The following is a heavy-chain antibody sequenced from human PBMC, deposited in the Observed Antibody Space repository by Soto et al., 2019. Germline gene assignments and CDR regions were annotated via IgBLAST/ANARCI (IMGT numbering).Heavy chain of an antibody. J-gene: IGHJ5*02. CDR1: GVSFSGYY. D-gene: IGHD3-10*01. CDR3: ARSRGRIYYGSGSYYTFWFDP. V-gene: IGHV4-34*01. CDR2: INHSGST. Sequence: SETLSLTCAVYGVSFSGYYWSWIRQPPGKGLEWIGEINHSGSTNYNPSLKSRVTISVDTSKNQFSLKLSSVTAADTAVYYCARSRGRIYYGSGSYYTFWFDPWGQGTLVPVSS.